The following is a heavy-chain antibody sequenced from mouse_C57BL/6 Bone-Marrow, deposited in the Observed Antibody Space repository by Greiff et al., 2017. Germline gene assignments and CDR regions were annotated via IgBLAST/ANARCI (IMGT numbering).Heavy chain of an antibody. D-gene: IGHD2-1*01. CDR3: AKGDLLWDSWFAY. V-gene: IGHV1-64*01. J-gene: IGHJ3*01. CDR2: IHPNSGST. CDR1: GYTFTSYW. Sequence: VQLQQPGAELVKPGASVKLSCKASGYTFTSYWMHWVKQRPGQGLEWIGMIHPNSGSTNYNEKFKSKATLTVDKSSSTAYMQLSSLTSEDSAVYYCAKGDLLWDSWFAYWGQGTLVTVSA.